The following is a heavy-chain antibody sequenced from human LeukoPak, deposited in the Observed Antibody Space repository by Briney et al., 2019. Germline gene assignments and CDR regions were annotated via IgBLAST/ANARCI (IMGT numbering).Heavy chain of an antibody. V-gene: IGHV4-59*01. CDR3: ARGLSSGYYYGYYYMDV. J-gene: IGHJ6*03. CDR2: IYYSGST. Sequence: SETLSLTCAVYGGSFRSYYWGWIRQPPGKGLEWIGSIYYSGSTNCNPSLKSRVTISLDTSKNQFSLKLSSVTAADTAVYYCARGLSSGYYYGYYYMDVWGKGTTVTISS. CDR1: GGSFRSYY. D-gene: IGHD3-22*01.